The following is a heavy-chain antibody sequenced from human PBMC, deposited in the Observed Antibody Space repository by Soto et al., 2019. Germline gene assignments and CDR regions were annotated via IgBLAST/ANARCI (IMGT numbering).Heavy chain of an antibody. V-gene: IGHV3-23*01. CDR3: AQDTYYHDTSGYYTFDY. J-gene: IGHJ4*02. CDR1: EVNFRNSA. CDR2: ISSGGGNI. D-gene: IGHD3-22*01. Sequence: GGSQRQSYAASEVNFRNSAMSWISQKQGKGLEWVSAISSGGGNIYYVDSVKGRFTISRDNSKNTLDLQMNSLRVEDTAVFYCAQDTYYHDTSGYYTFDYWGQGALVTVSS.